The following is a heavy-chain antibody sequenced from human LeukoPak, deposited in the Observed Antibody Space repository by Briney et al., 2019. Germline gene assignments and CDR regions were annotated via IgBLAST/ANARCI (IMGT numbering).Heavy chain of an antibody. V-gene: IGHV3-72*01. CDR3: ASSGYSYGTGIDY. D-gene: IGHD5-18*01. CDR1: GFTFSDHY. J-gene: IGHJ4*02. Sequence: PGGSLRLSCAASGFTFSDHYMDWVRQAPGKGLEWVGRTRNKANSYTTEYAASVKGRFTISRDDSKNSLYLQMNSLKTEDTAVYYCASSGYSYGTGIDYWGQGTLVTVSS. CDR2: TRNKANSYTT.